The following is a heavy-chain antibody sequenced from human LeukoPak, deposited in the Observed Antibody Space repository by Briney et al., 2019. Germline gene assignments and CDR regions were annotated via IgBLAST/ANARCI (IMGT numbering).Heavy chain of an antibody. J-gene: IGHJ4*02. V-gene: IGHV4-61*02. D-gene: IGHD4-17*01. CDR2: IYTSGTT. Sequence: PSGTLSLTCTVSGGSISSGFYYWTWIRQPAGKGLEWIGRIYTSGTTNYNPSLKNRVTISVDTSRNQFSLKLSSVTAADTAVYYCARATVTRDLDYWGQGTVVTVSS. CDR1: GGSISSGFYY. CDR3: ARATVTRDLDY.